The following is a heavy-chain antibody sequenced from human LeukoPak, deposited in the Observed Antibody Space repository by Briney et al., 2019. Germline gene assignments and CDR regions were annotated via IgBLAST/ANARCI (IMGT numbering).Heavy chain of an antibody. V-gene: IGHV4-59*11. J-gene: IGHJ4*02. CDR2: VSDSETT. D-gene: IGHD3-10*01. CDR1: GGSLTTHW. CDR3: ATRPAETTWFGVFDY. Sequence: SETLSLTCAVYGGSLTTHWWTWIRQPPGKALEWIGYVSDSETTNYNPSLKSRVSMSVDTSKNEFSLRLSSVTAADTALYYCATRPAETTWFGVFDYWSRGTLVTVSS.